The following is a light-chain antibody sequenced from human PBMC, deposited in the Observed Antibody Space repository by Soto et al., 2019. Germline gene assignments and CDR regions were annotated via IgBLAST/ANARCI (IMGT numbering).Light chain of an antibody. CDR1: QSISSW. V-gene: IGKV1-5*01. Sequence: LQMTQSPSTLSASVGDRVTITCRASQSISSWLAWYQQKPGKAPKLLIYDASSLESGVPSRFSGSGSGTEFTLTISSLQPDDFATYYCQQYNSYSMTFGQGTKVDIK. CDR2: DAS. J-gene: IGKJ1*01. CDR3: QQYNSYSMT.